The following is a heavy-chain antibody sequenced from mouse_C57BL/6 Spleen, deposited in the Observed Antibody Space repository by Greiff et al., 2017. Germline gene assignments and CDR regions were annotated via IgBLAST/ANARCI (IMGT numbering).Heavy chain of an antibody. CDR3: ARWGYYGSSYSYFDV. V-gene: IGHV1-53*01. D-gene: IGHD1-1*01. CDR1: GYTFTSYW. CDR2: INPSNGGT. J-gene: IGHJ1*03. Sequence: QVQLQQPGAELVRPGSSVKLSCKASGYTFTSYWMHWVKQRPGQGLEWIGNINPSNGGTNYNEKFKSKATLTVDKSSSTAYMQLSSLTSEDSAVYYCARWGYYGSSYSYFDVWGTGTTVTVSS.